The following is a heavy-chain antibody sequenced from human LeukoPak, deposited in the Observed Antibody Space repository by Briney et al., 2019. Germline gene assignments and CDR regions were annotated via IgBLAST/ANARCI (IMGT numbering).Heavy chain of an antibody. CDR3: AKRGVVIRVILVGFHKEAYYFDS. Sequence: GGSLRLSCAVSGVTLSNYGMSWTRQAPGRGLGWVAGISDSGGSTKYADSVKGRFTISRDNPKNTLYLQMKSLRAEDTAVYFCAKRGVVIRVILVGFHKEAYYFDSWGQGALVTVSS. V-gene: IGHV3-23*01. D-gene: IGHD3-22*01. CDR2: ISDSGGST. J-gene: IGHJ4*02. CDR1: GVTLSNYG.